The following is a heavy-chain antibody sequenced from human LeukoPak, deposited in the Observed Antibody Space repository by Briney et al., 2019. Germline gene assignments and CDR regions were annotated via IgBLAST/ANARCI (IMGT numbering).Heavy chain of an antibody. CDR1: GYTFTSYD. J-gene: IGHJ2*01. V-gene: IGHV1-8*01. CDR3: ARGRDIVVVTGYWYFDL. D-gene: IGHD2-21*02. Sequence: GASVKVSCKASGYTFTSYDINWVRQATGQGLEWMGWMNPNSGNTGYAQKFQGRVTMTRNTSISTAYMELSSLRSEDTAVYYCARGRDIVVVTGYWYFDLWGRGTLVTVSS. CDR2: MNPNSGNT.